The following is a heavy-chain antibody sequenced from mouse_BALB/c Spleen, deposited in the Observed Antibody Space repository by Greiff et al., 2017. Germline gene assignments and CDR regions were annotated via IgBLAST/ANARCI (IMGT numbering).Heavy chain of an antibody. Sequence: QVQLKQPGAELVKPGASVKLSCKASGYTFTSYWMHWVKQRPGQGLEWIGEINPSNGRTNYNEKFKSKATLTVDKSSSTAYMQLSSLTSEDSAVYCCARGLYGNPFAYWGQGTLVTVSA. CDR2: INPSNGRT. V-gene: IGHV1S81*02. CDR3: ARGLYGNPFAY. J-gene: IGHJ3*01. D-gene: IGHD2-1*01. CDR1: GYTFTSYW.